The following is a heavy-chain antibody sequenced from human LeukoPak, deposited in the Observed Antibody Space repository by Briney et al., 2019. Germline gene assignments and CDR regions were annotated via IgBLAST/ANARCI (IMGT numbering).Heavy chain of an antibody. J-gene: IGHJ4*02. D-gene: IGHD4-23*01. CDR2: IRRDGSQK. CDR3: ARPLMGGGNSPFDS. V-gene: IGHV3-7*05. Sequence: GGSLRLSCAASGXSFSSDWMSWVRHAPRKGLEWVGNIRRDGSQKYYVDSVKGRFTISRDNADNSLYVHMNSLRAEDTAVYYCARPLMGGGNSPFDSWGQGTLVTVSS. CDR1: GXSFSSDW.